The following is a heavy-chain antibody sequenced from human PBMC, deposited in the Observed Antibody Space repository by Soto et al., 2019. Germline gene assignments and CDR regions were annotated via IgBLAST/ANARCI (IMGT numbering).Heavy chain of an antibody. CDR2: IKRKTDGETT. V-gene: IGHV3-15*07. Sequence: EVQLVESGGGLVRPGGSLRVSCAASGVSFSNAWMNWVRQAPGKGLEWVGRIKRKTDGETTDYATPVKGRFTISRDDSKTTLFLQMNSLITEDTALYYCTTERAGYCFSPSCYWDYWGQATLVTVSS. CDR1: GVSFSNAW. J-gene: IGHJ4*02. D-gene: IGHD2-2*01. CDR3: TTERAGYCFSPSCYWDY.